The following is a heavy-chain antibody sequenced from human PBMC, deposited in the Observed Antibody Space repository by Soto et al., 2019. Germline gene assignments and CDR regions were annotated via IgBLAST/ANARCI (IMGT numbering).Heavy chain of an antibody. CDR1: GFTFDDYA. CDR3: AKEMATGDYGNDGGFDY. J-gene: IGHJ4*02. CDR2: ISWNSGNI. Sequence: EVQLVESGGGLEQPGRSLRLSCAASGFTFDDYAMHWVRQAPGKGLEWVSGISWNSGNIGYADSVKGRFTISRDNAKNSLYLQMNSLRAEDTALYYCAKEMATGDYGNDGGFDYWGQGTLVTVSS. D-gene: IGHD4-4*01. V-gene: IGHV3-9*01.